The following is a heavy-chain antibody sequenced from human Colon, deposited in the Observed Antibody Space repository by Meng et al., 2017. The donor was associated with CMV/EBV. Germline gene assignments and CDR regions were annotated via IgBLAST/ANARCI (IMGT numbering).Heavy chain of an antibody. Sequence: CAGSGFPFSSYAMRWVRQAPGKGLEWVSAISGSGGTTYYADSVKGRFTISRDNSKNTLYLQMNSLRAEDTAVYYCAKDQEYQLEADYWGQGTLVTVSS. J-gene: IGHJ4*02. CDR2: ISGSGGTT. D-gene: IGHD3-3*01. V-gene: IGHV3-23*01. CDR1: GFPFSSYA. CDR3: AKDQEYQLEADY.